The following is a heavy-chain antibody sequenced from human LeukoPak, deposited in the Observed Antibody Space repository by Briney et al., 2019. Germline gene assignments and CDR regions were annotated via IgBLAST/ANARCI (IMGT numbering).Heavy chain of an antibody. D-gene: IGHD3-22*01. Sequence: SETLSLTCTVFGGSISSYYWGWIRQPPGKGLEWIGVIYYSGSTYYNPSLKSRVTISVDTSKNQFSLKLSSVTAADTAVYYCAREPYYYDSSGYYAHMVDPFDYWGQGTLVTVSS. V-gene: IGHV4-39*07. CDR3: AREPYYYDSSGYYAHMVDPFDY. CDR2: IYYSGST. J-gene: IGHJ4*02. CDR1: GGSISSYY.